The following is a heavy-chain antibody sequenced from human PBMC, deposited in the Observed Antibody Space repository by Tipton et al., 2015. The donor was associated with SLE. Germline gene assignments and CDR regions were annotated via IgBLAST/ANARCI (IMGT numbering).Heavy chain of an antibody. J-gene: IGHJ4*02. D-gene: IGHD3-3*01. V-gene: IGHV4-34*01. CDR3: ATDYDFWSGYLGY. Sequence: TLSLTCAVYGGSFSGYYWGWIRQPPGKGLEWIGEINHSGSTNYNPSLKSRVTISVDTSENQFSLKLSSVTAADTAVYYCATDYDFWSGYLGYWGQGTLVTVSS. CDR1: GGSFSGYY. CDR2: INHSGST.